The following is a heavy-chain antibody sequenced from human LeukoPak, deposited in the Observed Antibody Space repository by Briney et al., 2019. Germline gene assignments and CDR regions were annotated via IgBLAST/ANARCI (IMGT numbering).Heavy chain of an antibody. CDR1: GGSISGYH. CDR3: ARHHIVSTGTFDY. CDR2: IYYGGST. J-gene: IGHJ4*02. V-gene: IGHV4-59*08. D-gene: IGHD5/OR15-5a*01. Sequence: SETLSLTCPVSGGSISGYHWSWIRQPPGKGLEWDGYIYYGGSTNYNPSLKSRVTISLDTSKNQFSLKLNSVTAADTAVYYCARHHIVSTGTFDYWGQGTLVTVSS.